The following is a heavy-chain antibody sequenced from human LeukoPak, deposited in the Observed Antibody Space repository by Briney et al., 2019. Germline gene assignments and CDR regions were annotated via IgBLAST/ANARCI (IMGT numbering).Heavy chain of an antibody. CDR2: IWHTSMST. V-gene: IGHV3-33*06. CDR1: NLTRNG. CDR3: AKVLGMPAAGWPIQH. J-gene: IGHJ1*01. Sequence: NLTRNGVDWVRQAPGKGLEWVAVIWHTSMSTFYSDSVKGRFIISRDNSGNTLYLQMSSLRAEDTAVYYCAKVLGMPAAGWPIQHWGQGILV. D-gene: IGHD6-13*01.